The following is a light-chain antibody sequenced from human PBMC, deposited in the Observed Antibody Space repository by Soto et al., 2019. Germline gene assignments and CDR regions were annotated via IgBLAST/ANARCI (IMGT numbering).Light chain of an antibody. J-gene: IGKJ5*01. Sequence: ILMTQSSASQSVPPVESETHSCQASQSVSNNLAWYQQKRGQAPRLLLYGASTRATGIPARFSGSGPGTEFTLIISSLQSEDFAVYYCQQYNKWPLITFGQGTRLEIK. V-gene: IGKV3-15*01. CDR1: QSVSNN. CDR3: QQYNKWPLIT. CDR2: GAS.